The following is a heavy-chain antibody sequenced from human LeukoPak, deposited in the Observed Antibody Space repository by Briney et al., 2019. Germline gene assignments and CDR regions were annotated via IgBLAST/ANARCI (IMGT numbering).Heavy chain of an antibody. D-gene: IGHD6-13*01. CDR3: VRARGIAAAGTGLDY. V-gene: IGHV4-34*01. Sequence: SETLSLTCAVSGGPFSGYFWSWIRQSSGKGLEWIGEIHNSETTNYNPSLNSRVTISEDTSKNQFSLKLSSVTAADTAVYYCVRARGIAAAGTGLDYWGQGTLVTVSS. CDR1: GGPFSGYF. J-gene: IGHJ4*02. CDR2: IHNSETT.